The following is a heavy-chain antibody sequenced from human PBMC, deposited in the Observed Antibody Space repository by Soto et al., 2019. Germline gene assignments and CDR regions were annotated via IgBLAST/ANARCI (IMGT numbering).Heavy chain of an antibody. D-gene: IGHD6-13*01. CDR1: GYSFTSYW. Sequence: GESLKISCKGSGYSFTSYWIGWVRQMPGKGLEWMGIIYPGDSDTRYSPSFQGQVTISADKSISTAYLQWSSLKASDTAMYYCARLRVAAAGYYWFDPWGQGTRVTVSS. V-gene: IGHV5-51*01. CDR2: IYPGDSDT. CDR3: ARLRVAAAGYYWFDP. J-gene: IGHJ5*02.